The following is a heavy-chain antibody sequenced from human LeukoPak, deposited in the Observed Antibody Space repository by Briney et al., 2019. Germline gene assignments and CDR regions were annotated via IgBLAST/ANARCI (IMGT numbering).Heavy chain of an antibody. J-gene: IGHJ4*02. V-gene: IGHV3-74*01. CDR1: AVTFSSYW. CDR3: ATPGIRDQYDFDS. Sequence: GGSLRLSCAASAVTFSSYWVHWVRQAPGKGLVWVSRINPDGSSTNYADSVKGRFTISRDNVKNTLYLQMNSLRAEDTAVYYCATPGIRDQYDFDSWGQGTLVTVSS. D-gene: IGHD6-13*01. CDR2: INPDGSST.